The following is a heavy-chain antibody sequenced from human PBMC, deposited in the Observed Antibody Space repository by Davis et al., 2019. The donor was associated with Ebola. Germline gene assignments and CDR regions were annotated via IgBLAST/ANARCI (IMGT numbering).Heavy chain of an antibody. V-gene: IGHV3-53*01. CDR3: ARALSRVYFDY. CDR1: GFTVSSDY. Sequence: GESLKISCVASGFTVSSDYMSWVRQAPGRGLEWVSTIYTGDTTNYADSVKGRFTVSRDNSKNTLYLQMNSLRDEDTAVYYCARALSRVYFDYWGQGTLVTVSS. CDR2: IYTGDTT. J-gene: IGHJ4*02. D-gene: IGHD2/OR15-2a*01.